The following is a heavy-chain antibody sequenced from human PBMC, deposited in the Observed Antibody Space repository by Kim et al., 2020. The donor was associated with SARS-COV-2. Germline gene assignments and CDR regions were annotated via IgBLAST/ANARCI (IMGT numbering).Heavy chain of an antibody. CDR1: GGTFSSYA. V-gene: IGHV1-69*04. CDR3: ARGVHSSGYCFDY. Sequence: SVKVSCKASGGTFSSYAISWVRQAPGQGLEWMGRIIPILGIANYAQKFQGRVTITADKSTSTAYMELSSLRSEDTAVYYCARGVHSSGYCFDYWGQGTLVTVSS. D-gene: IGHD3-22*01. CDR2: IIPILGIA. J-gene: IGHJ4*02.